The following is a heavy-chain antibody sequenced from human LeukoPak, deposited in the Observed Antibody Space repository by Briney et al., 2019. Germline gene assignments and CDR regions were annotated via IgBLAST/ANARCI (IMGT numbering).Heavy chain of an antibody. CDR2: INHSEST. CDR1: GFTFNSYA. V-gene: IGHV4-34*01. J-gene: IGHJ5*02. D-gene: IGHD1-26*01. CDR3: ASRVGATYNWFDP. Sequence: GSLRLSCAASGFTFNSYAMSWVRQAPGKGLEWIGEINHSESTNYNPSLKSRVTISVDMSKNQFSLKLSSVTAADTAVYYCASRVGATYNWFDPWGQGTRVTVSS.